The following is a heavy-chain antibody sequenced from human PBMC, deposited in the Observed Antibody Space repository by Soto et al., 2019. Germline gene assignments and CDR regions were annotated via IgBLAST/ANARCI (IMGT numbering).Heavy chain of an antibody. Sequence: QVQLQESGPGLVKPSETLSLTCTVSGGSMSGHYWSWFRQPPGKGLEWIGYIYYSGSTNYNPSLKSRVTISVDTSKNQFSLKLTSVTAADTAVYYCARGGWYVDYWGQGTLVTVSS. CDR2: IYYSGST. D-gene: IGHD6-19*01. CDR1: GGSMSGHY. J-gene: IGHJ4*02. CDR3: ARGGWYVDY. V-gene: IGHV4-59*11.